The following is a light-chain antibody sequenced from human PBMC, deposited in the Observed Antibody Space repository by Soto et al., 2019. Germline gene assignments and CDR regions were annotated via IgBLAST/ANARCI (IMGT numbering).Light chain of an antibody. CDR2: AAS. V-gene: IGKV1-6*01. Sequence: QKTQHTLSLSASVGDRITITCRASRDIGSDLSWYQQKPGKAPTLLIYAASNLQSGAPSRFRGSKSATELPLTVSSLQPEDFATYYCLLDHDDSWTFGQGTKVDIK. J-gene: IGKJ1*01. CDR1: RDIGSD. CDR3: LLDHDDSWT.